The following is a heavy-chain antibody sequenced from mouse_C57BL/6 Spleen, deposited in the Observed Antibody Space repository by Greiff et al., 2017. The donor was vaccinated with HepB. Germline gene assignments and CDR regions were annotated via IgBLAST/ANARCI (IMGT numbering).Heavy chain of an antibody. V-gene: IGHV1-26*01. Sequence: EVQLQQSGPELVKPGASVKISCKASGYTFTDYYMNWVKQSHGKSLEWIGDINPNNGGTSYNQKFKGKATLTVDKSSSTAYMELRSLTSEDSAVYYCARDYGSSYGAMDYWGQRTSVTVSS. J-gene: IGHJ4*01. CDR1: GYTFTDYY. CDR3: ARDYGSSYGAMDY. D-gene: IGHD1-1*01. CDR2: INPNNGGT.